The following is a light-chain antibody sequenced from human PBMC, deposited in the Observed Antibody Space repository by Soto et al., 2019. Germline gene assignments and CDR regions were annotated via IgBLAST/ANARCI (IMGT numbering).Light chain of an antibody. J-gene: IGKJ4*01. Sequence: DIQLTQSPSFLSASVGNRVTITCRAGQGITDNLAWYQQKPGKAPKLLIYAASTLQSEVPSRFSGSASGTEFTLTISSLQPEDFATYYCQQFNTYPLTFGGGTKVEVK. CDR2: AAS. CDR3: QQFNTYPLT. CDR1: QGITDN. V-gene: IGKV1-9*01.